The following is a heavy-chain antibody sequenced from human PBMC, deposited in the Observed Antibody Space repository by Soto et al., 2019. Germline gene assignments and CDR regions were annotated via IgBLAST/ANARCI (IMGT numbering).Heavy chain of an antibody. CDR2: IYYSGST. CDR3: ARLSREYQLPRTGAFHQYYYYMDV. J-gene: IGHJ6*03. CDR1: GGSISSSSYY. Sequence: QLQLQESGPGLVKPSETLSLTCTVSGGSISSSSYYWGWIRQPPGKGLEWIGSIYYSGSTYYNPSLKSRVTISVDTSKNQFSLKLSSVTAADTAVYYCARLSREYQLPRTGAFHQYYYYMDVWGKGTTVTVSS. V-gene: IGHV4-39*01. D-gene: IGHD2-2*01.